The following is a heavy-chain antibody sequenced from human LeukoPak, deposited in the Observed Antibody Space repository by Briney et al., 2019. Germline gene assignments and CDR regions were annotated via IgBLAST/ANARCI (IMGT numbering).Heavy chain of an antibody. J-gene: IGHJ4*02. V-gene: IGHV3-23*01. Sequence: GGSLRLSCAASGFTFSSYAMSWVRQAPGKGLEWVSAISGSGGSTYYADSVKGRFTISRDNSKNTLYLQMNSLRAEDTAVYYCAKIYDSSGYYYGDFDYWGQGTLVTVSS. CDR2: ISGSGGST. CDR3: AKIYDSSGYYYGDFDY. CDR1: GFTFSSYA. D-gene: IGHD3-22*01.